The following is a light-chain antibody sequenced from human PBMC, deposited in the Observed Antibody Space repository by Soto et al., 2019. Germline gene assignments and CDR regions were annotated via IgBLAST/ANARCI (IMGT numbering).Light chain of an antibody. J-gene: IGLJ7*01. V-gene: IGLV1-44*01. Sequence: QSVLTQPPSLSGTPGQRVTISCSGSTSNIAGNTVHWYQHLPETAPKLLIYIEDQRPSGVPDRFSGSKSGTSASLAISGLQSADEADYSCATWDDSLNAAVFGGGTQLTVL. CDR3: ATWDDSLNAAV. CDR1: TSNIAGNT. CDR2: IED.